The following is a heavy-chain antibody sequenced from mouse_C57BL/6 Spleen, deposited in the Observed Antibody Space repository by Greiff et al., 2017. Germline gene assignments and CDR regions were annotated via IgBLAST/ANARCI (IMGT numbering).Heavy chain of an antibody. CDR2: IYPSDSET. J-gene: IGHJ4*01. D-gene: IGHD2-1*01. V-gene: IGHV1-61*01. CDR1: GYTFTSYW. Sequence: QVQLQQPGAELVRPGSSVKLSCKASGYTFTSYWMDWVKQRPGQGLEWIGNIYPSDSETHYNQKFKDKATLTVDKSSSTAYMQLSSLTSADSAVYYCARTGGNYGYAMDYWGQGTSVTVSS. CDR3: ARTGGNYGYAMDY.